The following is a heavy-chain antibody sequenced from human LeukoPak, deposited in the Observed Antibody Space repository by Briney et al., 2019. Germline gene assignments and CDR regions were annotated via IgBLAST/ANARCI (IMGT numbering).Heavy chain of an antibody. CDR1: GFIFDDYA. Sequence: GGSLRLSCAASGFIFDDYAMHWVRQAPGKGLEWVSGISWNSDSIDYANSVKGRFTISRDNAKNSLFLQMNSLRAEDTALYYCARDYFGSPSALDYWGQGTLVTVSS. CDR3: ARDYFGSPSALDY. J-gene: IGHJ4*02. D-gene: IGHD1-26*01. V-gene: IGHV3-9*01. CDR2: ISWNSDSI.